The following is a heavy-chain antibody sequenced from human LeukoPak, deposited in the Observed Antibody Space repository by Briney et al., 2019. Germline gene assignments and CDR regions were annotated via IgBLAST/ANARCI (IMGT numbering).Heavy chain of an antibody. CDR2: INHSGST. D-gene: IGHD1-26*01. V-gene: IGHV4-34*01. Sequence: SETLSLTCAVYGGSFSGYYWSWIRQPPGKGLEWIGEINHSGSTNYNPSLKSRVTISVDTSKNQFSLKLSSVTAADTAVYYCARVKSGSWQYGSRYYYMDVWGKGTTVTVSS. CDR3: ARVKSGSWQYGSRYYYMDV. CDR1: GGSFSGYY. J-gene: IGHJ6*03.